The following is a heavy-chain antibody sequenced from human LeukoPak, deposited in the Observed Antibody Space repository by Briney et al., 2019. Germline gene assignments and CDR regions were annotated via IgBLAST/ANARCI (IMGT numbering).Heavy chain of an antibody. CDR2: ISVASIT. CDR1: GLAFSSYA. V-gene: IGHV3-23*01. J-gene: IGHJ4*02. D-gene: IGHD3-3*01. Sequence: GGSLRLSCAASGLAFSSYAMSWVRQPPGKGLEWVSTISVASITFYADSAEGRFTISRDNSRNTVYLQMTSLRADDTAVYYCADYGVSGVRNNFYWGLGTLVTVSS. CDR3: ADYGVSGVRNNFY.